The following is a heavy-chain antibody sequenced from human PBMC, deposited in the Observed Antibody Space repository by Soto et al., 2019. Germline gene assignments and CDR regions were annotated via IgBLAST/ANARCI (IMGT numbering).Heavy chain of an antibody. CDR3: ARPLGYCSSTSCYTGYYGMDV. CDR2: INHSGST. D-gene: IGHD2-2*02. J-gene: IGHJ6*02. CDR1: GGSFSGYY. V-gene: IGHV4-34*01. Sequence: LSLTCAVYGGSFSGYYWSWIRQPPGKGLEWIGEINHSGSTNYNPSLKSRVTISVDTSKNQFSLKLSSVTAADTAVYYCARPLGYCSSTSCYTGYYGMDVWGQGTTVTVSS.